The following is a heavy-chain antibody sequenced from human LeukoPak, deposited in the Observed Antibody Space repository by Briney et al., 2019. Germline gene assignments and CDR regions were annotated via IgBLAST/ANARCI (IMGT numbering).Heavy chain of an antibody. CDR2: IRYDGSNK. CDR3: ARDQIPYDSSGYYLFDY. Sequence: GGSLRLSCAASGFTFSSYGMHWVRQAPGKGLEWVAFIRYDGSNKYYADSVKGRFTISRDNSKNTLYLRMNSLRAEDTAVYYCARDQIPYDSSGYYLFDYWGQGTLVTVSS. J-gene: IGHJ4*02. CDR1: GFTFSSYG. D-gene: IGHD3-22*01. V-gene: IGHV3-30*02.